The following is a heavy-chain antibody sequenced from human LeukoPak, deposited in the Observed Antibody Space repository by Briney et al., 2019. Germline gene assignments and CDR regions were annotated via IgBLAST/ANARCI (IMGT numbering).Heavy chain of an antibody. CDR2: IYYSGST. CDR3: ARNEVAGDFGFDY. V-gene: IGHV4-59*01. J-gene: IGHJ4*02. D-gene: IGHD6-19*01. Sequence: SETLSLTCTVSGGSISSYYWSWIRQPPGKGLEWIGYIYYSGSTNYNPSLKSRVTISVDTSKNQFSLKLSSVTAADTAVYYCARNEVAGDFGFDYWGQGTLVTVSS. CDR1: GGSISSYY.